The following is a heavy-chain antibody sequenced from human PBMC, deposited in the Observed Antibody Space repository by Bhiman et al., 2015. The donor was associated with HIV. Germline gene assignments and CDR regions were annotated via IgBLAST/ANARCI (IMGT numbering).Heavy chain of an antibody. CDR1: GFTFSSYW. J-gene: IGHJ4*02. CDR2: IKQDGSEK. Sequence: EVQLVESGGGLVQPGGSLRLSCAASGFTFSSYWMSWVRQAPGKGLEWVANIKQDGSEKNYVDSVKGRFTISRDNAKNSLYLQMNSLRAEDTAVYYCARDPRVGATDYFDYWGQGTLVTVS. CDR3: ARDPRVGATDYFDY. V-gene: IGHV3-7*01. D-gene: IGHD1-26*01.